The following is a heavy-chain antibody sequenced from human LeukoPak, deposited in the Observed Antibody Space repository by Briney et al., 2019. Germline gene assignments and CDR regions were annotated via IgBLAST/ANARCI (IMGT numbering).Heavy chain of an antibody. CDR2: FTGSGSST. Sequence: GGSLRLSCAASGFTFSSYAMTWVRQAPGKGLEWVSTFTGSGSSTHYSDSVKGRFTISRDTSKNTLYLQMNSLRAEDTAVYYCATYRRNAFGGAYFDSWGQGTLVTVSS. V-gene: IGHV3-23*01. CDR1: GFTFSSYA. J-gene: IGHJ4*02. CDR3: ATYRRNAFGGAYFDS. D-gene: IGHD3-10*01.